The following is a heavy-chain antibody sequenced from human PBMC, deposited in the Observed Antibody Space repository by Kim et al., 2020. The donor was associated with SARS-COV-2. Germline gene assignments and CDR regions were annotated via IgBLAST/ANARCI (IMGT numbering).Heavy chain of an antibody. D-gene: IGHD3-10*01. CDR2: IYPGDSDT. J-gene: IGHJ5*02. CDR1: GYSFTSYW. V-gene: IGHV5-51*01. CDR3: ERGAWFGEWAGWFDP. Sequence: GESLKISCKGSGYSFTSYWIGWVRQMSGKGLEWMGIIYPGDSDTRYSPSFQGQVTISADKSISTAYLQWSSLKASDTAMYYCERGAWFGEWAGWFDPWGQGTLVTVSS.